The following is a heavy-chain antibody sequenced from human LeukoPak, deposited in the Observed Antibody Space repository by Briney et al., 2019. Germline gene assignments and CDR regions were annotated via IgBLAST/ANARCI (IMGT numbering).Heavy chain of an antibody. Sequence: PGGSLRLSCAASGFTFSSYWMSWVRQAPGKGLEWVANIKQDGSEKYYVDSVKGRFTISRDNAKNSLYLQMNSLRAEDTALYYCACSSIGYYYYYYMDVWGKGTTVTVSS. V-gene: IGHV3-7*01. CDR3: ACSSIGYYYYYYMDV. D-gene: IGHD2-2*01. CDR1: GFTFSSYW. CDR2: IKQDGSEK. J-gene: IGHJ6*03.